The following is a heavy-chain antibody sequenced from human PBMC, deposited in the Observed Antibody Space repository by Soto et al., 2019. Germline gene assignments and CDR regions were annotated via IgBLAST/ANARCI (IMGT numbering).Heavy chain of an antibody. Sequence: GASVKVSCKASGFTFTSSAVQWVRQARGQRLEWIGWIVVGGGSTYYADSVKGRFTISRDNSKNTLYLQMNSLRAEDTAVYYCARNYDSTAGGAFDIWGQGTMVTVSS. D-gene: IGHD3-22*01. CDR2: IVVGGGST. CDR3: ARNYDSTAGGAFDI. CDR1: GFTFTSSA. J-gene: IGHJ3*02. V-gene: IGHV1-58*01.